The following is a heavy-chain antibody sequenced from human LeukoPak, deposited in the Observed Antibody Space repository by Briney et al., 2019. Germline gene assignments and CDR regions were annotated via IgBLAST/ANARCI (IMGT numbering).Heavy chain of an antibody. CDR3: ARDWSAHYFDY. J-gene: IGHJ4*02. Sequence: GGSLRLSCAASGSSFSTYGFNWVRQAPGKGLEWVSYISSSSALYYTDSVKGRFTISRDNAKNSLYLQMNSLRAEDTAVYYCARDWSAHYFDYWGQGILVTISS. V-gene: IGHV3-48*04. CDR1: GSSFSTYG. CDR2: ISSSSAL.